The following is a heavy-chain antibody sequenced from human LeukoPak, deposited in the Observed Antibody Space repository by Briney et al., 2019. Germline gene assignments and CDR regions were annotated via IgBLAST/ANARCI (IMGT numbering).Heavy chain of an antibody. CDR2: INAGNGNT. V-gene: IGHV1-3*01. CDR3: ARVYQRDYYYYYGMDV. J-gene: IGHJ6*02. D-gene: IGHD2-2*02. CDR1: GYTFTSYA. Sequence: ASVNVSCKASGYTFTSYAMHWVRQAPGQRLEWMGWINAGNGNTKYSQKFQGRVTITRDTSASTAYMELSSLRSEDTAVYYCARVYQRDYYYYYGMDVWGQGTTVTVSS.